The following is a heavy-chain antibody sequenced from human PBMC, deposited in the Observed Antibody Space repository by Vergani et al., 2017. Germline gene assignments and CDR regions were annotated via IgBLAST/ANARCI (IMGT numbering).Heavy chain of an antibody. CDR2: LRYDGSNE. CDR3: ARGTRSSRWYRSEILNWFDP. J-gene: IGHJ5*02. D-gene: IGHD6-13*01. CDR1: GFSFSTYG. Sequence: QVQLVESGGGVVQPGGSLRLSCAASGFSFSTYGMHWVRQAPGRGLEWVAFLRYDGSNEYYGDAVKGRFIISRDNSKNMLSLEMHSLRPEDTAVYYCARGTRSSRWYRSEILNWFDPWGQGTLVTVSS. V-gene: IGHV3-30*02.